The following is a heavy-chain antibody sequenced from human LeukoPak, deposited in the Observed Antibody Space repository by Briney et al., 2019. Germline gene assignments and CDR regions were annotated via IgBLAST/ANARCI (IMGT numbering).Heavy chain of an antibody. CDR3: ARVEPPKWSPKKNWFDP. Sequence: SETLSLTCAVYGGSFSGYYWSWIRQPPGKGLEWIGEINHSGSTNYNPSLKSRVSISVDTSKNQFSLKMSSVTAADTAVYYCARVEPPKWSPKKNWFDPWGQGTLVTVSS. CDR1: GGSFSGYY. CDR2: INHSGST. V-gene: IGHV4-34*01. J-gene: IGHJ5*02. D-gene: IGHD2-15*01.